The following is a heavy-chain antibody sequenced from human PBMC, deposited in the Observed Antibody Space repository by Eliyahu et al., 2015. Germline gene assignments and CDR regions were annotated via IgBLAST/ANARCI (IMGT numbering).Heavy chain of an antibody. Sequence: QITLKESGPTLVKPTQTLTLTCTFSGFSLSTSGVGVGWIRQPPGKALEWLALIFWDDDQRYSPSLKSRLTITKDTSTNQVVLTMTNMDPVDTATYYCAHARPSSGNYYFDYWGQGTLVTVSS. D-gene: IGHD1-26*01. CDR3: AHARPSSGNYYFDY. V-gene: IGHV2-5*02. CDR2: IFWDDDQ. CDR1: GFSLSTSGVG. J-gene: IGHJ4*02.